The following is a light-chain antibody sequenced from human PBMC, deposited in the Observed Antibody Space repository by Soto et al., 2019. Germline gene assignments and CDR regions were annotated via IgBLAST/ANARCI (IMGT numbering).Light chain of an antibody. J-gene: IGKJ2*01. Sequence: DIEVTQSPSTLSAAVGDRVTITCRASQIVRNWLAWYQLKPEKAPKLLIFNASTLQSGVPSRFSGSESGTEFALTISSLQPDDSATYYCQHYHSYSMYTFGQGTKLEIK. CDR1: QIVRNW. V-gene: IGKV1-5*01. CDR2: NAS. CDR3: QHYHSYSMYT.